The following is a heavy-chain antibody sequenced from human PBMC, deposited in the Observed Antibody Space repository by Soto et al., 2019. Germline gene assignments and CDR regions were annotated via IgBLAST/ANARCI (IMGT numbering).Heavy chain of an antibody. J-gene: IGHJ6*02. D-gene: IGHD6-13*01. V-gene: IGHV3-11*06. CDR2: ISSSSSYT. Sequence: GGSLRLSCAASGFTFSDYYMSWIRQAPGKGLEWVSYISSSSSYTNYADSVKGRFTISRDNAKNSLYLQMNSLRAEDTAVYYCARVRYSSSWYAAQRGTDSVMDVWGQGTTVTVSS. CDR3: ARVRYSSSWYAAQRGTDSVMDV. CDR1: GFTFSDYY.